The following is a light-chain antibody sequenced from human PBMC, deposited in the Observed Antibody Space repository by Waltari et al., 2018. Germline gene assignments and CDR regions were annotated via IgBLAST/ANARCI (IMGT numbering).Light chain of an antibody. Sequence: EIVLTQSPGTASLSPGERVPLSCRASQTVGSSSLAWDQQKPAQARRLVIYRASRRATGFPDRFSGSGSGTEFSLTSSRLEPEDFAVYYCQQHGTLPATFGQGTKVEI. J-gene: IGKJ1*01. CDR1: QTVGSSS. V-gene: IGKV3-20*01. CDR3: QQHGTLPAT. CDR2: RAS.